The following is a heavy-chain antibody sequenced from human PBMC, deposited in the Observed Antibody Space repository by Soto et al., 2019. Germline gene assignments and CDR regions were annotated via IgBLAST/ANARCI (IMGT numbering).Heavy chain of an antibody. CDR3: ARVKATLYRHYYFDY. J-gene: IGHJ4*02. CDR1: GASITYGAYS. V-gene: IGHV4-30-2*01. D-gene: IGHD5-12*01. CDR2: INHLETT. Sequence: SETLSLTCTVSGASITYGAYSWSWIRQTPGKGLEWIGYINHLETTFYNPSFESRLTLSIDRTKNLFSLRLRSLTAADTAVYFCARVKATLYRHYYFDYWGQGTPVTVSS.